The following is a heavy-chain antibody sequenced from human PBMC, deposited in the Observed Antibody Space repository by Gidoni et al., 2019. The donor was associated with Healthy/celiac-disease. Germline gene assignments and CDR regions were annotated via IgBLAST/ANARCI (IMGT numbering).Heavy chain of an antibody. D-gene: IGHD3-10*01. Sequence: EVQLLESGGGLVQPGGSLRLSCAASGFTFSSYAMSWVRQAPGKGLEWVSAISGSGGSTYYADSVKGRFTISRDNSKNTLYLQMNSLRAEDTAVYYCAKDSSPRRHGSGSYYFDYWGQGTLVTVSS. V-gene: IGHV3-23*01. J-gene: IGHJ4*02. CDR1: GFTFSSYA. CDR3: AKDSSPRRHGSGSYYFDY. CDR2: ISGSGGST.